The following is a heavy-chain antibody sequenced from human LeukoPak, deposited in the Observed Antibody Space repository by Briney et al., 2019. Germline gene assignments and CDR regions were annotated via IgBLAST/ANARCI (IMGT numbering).Heavy chain of an antibody. D-gene: IGHD6-19*01. CDR1: GGSISSSSYY. CDR2: IYYSGST. Sequence: SETLSLTCTVSGGSISSSSYYWGWIRQPPGKGLEWIGSIYYSGSTYYNPSLKSRVTISVDTSKNQFSLKLSSVTAADTAVYYCASSPRDGIAVAGGGCFGYWGQGTLVTVSS. V-gene: IGHV4-39*01. CDR3: ASSPRDGIAVAGGGCFGY. J-gene: IGHJ4*02.